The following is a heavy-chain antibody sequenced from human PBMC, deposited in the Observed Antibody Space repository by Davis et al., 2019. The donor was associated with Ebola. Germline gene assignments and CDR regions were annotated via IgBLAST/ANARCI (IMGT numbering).Heavy chain of an antibody. V-gene: IGHV3-15*01. Sequence: GESLKISCAASGFTFSSAWMRWVRQAPGKGLEWVGRIKTKTDGGTTDYAAPVKGRFTISRDDSKTTLYLQMNSLKTEDTAVYYCATVKSYSGSYWGQGTLVTVSS. CDR1: GFTFSSAW. CDR2: IKTKTDGGTT. CDR3: ATVKSYSGSY. J-gene: IGHJ4*02. D-gene: IGHD1-26*01.